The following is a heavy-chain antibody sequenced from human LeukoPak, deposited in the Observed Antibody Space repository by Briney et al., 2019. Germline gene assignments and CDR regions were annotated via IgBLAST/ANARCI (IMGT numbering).Heavy chain of an antibody. CDR1: GFTFSNAW. V-gene: IGHV3-15*01. Sequence: PGGSLRLSCAASGFTFSNAWMSWVRQAPGKGLEWVGRIKSKADGGTTDYAAPVKGRFTISRDDSKNTLYLQMNSLKTEDTAVYYCTTGAVIAHAFDIWGQGTMVTVSS. J-gene: IGHJ3*02. CDR3: TTGAVIAHAFDI. CDR2: IKSKADGGTT. D-gene: IGHD2-21*01.